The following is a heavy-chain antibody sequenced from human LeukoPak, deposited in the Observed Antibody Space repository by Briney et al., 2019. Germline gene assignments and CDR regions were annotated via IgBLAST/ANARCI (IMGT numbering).Heavy chain of an antibody. V-gene: IGHV3-30*02. CDR2: IRYDGSNK. D-gene: IGHD2-21*01. Sequence: AGGSLRLSCVASGFTFSGYGMHWVRQAPGKGLEWVAFIRYDGSNKYYTDSVKGRFTISRDNSKNTLYLQMNSLRAEDTAVYYCAKDVWGYCGGDCSFDYWGQGTLVTVSS. CDR3: AKDVWGYCGGDCSFDY. J-gene: IGHJ4*02. CDR1: GFTFSGYG.